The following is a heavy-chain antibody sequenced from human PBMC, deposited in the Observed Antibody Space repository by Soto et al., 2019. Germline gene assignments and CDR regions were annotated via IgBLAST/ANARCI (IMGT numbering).Heavy chain of an antibody. CDR1: GGSISSGGYY. D-gene: IGHD3-3*01. Sequence: TLSLTCTVSGGSISSGGYYWSWIRQHPGKGLEWIGYIYYSGSTYYNPSLKSRVTISVDTSKNPFSLKLSSVTAADTAAYYCARANSWTPRYYYYGMDVWGQGTTVTVSS. V-gene: IGHV4-31*03. CDR2: IYYSGST. J-gene: IGHJ6*02. CDR3: ARANSWTPRYYYYGMDV.